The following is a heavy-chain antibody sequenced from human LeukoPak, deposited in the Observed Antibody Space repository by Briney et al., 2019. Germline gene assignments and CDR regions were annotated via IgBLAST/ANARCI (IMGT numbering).Heavy chain of an antibody. CDR1: GYTFTSYD. V-gene: IGHV1-8*01. J-gene: IGHJ6*03. Sequence: GASVTVSCKASGYTFTSYDINWVRQAAGQGLEWMGWMNPNSGNTDYAQKFQGRVTITRNTSISTAYMELSSLRSEDTAVYYCARWAGRNYYYYYYMDVWGKGTTVTISS. CDR2: MNPNSGNT. CDR3: ARWAGRNYYYYYYMDV.